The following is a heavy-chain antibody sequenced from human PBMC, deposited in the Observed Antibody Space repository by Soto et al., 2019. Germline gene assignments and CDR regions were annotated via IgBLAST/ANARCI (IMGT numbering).Heavy chain of an antibody. CDR2: IYYSGST. CDR3: AVAPGVVPHSGFDY. Sequence: QLQLQESGPGLVKPSETLSLTCTVSGGSISSSSYYWGWIRQPPGKGLEWIGSIYYSGSTYYNPSLKSPVTLSVDTSKNQFALKRSSVTAADTAVYYCAVAPGVVPHSGFDYWGQGTLVTVSS. V-gene: IGHV4-39*01. CDR1: GGSISSSSYY. D-gene: IGHD2-15*01. J-gene: IGHJ4*02.